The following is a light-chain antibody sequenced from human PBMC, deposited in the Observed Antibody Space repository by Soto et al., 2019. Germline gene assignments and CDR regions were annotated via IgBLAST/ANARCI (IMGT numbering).Light chain of an antibody. J-gene: IGKJ2*01. CDR3: QQFGSSIPHT. Sequence: EIVLTQSPGTLSLSPGERATLSCRASQSVTSTYLAWYQQKPGQAPRLLIYDASTRAPGVPDRFSGSGSGTDFTLSISRLEPEDFAVYYCQQFGSSIPHTFGQGTKLEIK. CDR2: DAS. V-gene: IGKV3-20*01. CDR1: QSVTSTY.